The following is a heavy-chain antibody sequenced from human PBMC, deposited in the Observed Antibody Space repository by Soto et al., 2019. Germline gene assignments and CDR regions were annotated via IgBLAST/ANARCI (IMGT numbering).Heavy chain of an antibody. V-gene: IGHV4-34*01. D-gene: IGHD6-6*01. CDR2: INHSGST. CDR3: AGLSSGEITFDY. CDR1: GGSFSGYY. Sequence: SETLSLTCAVYGGSFSGYYWSWIRQPPGKGLEWIGEINHSGSTNYNPSLKSRVTISVDTSKNQFSLKRSSVTAADTAVYYCAGLSSGEITFDYWGQGTLVTVSS. J-gene: IGHJ4*02.